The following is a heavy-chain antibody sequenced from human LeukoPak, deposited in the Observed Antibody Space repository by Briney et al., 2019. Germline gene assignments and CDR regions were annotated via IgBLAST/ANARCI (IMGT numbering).Heavy chain of an antibody. V-gene: IGHV1-69*04. J-gene: IGHJ4*02. Sequence: GASVKVSCKASGGTLTNYAFGWVRQAPGQGREWRGRIISDPGVAHYAQDFQGRVTITTDKSTNTVYMELSSLRSEDTAVYYCARAKDGYNYYFDYWGQGTLVTVSS. D-gene: IGHD5-24*01. CDR3: ARAKDGYNYYFDY. CDR1: GGTLTNYA. CDR2: IISDPGVA.